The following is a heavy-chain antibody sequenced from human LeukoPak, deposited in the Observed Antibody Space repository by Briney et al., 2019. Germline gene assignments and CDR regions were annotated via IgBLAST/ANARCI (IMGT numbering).Heavy chain of an antibody. CDR3: ASRINLIAARPTSLSDY. V-gene: IGHV3-48*03. Sequence: GGSLRLSCAASGFTFSSYEMNWVRQAPGKGLEWVSYISSSGSTIYYADSVKGRFTISRDNAKNSLYLQMNSLRAEDTAVYYCASRINLIAARPTSLSDYRGQGTLVTVSS. CDR1: GFTFSSYE. CDR2: ISSSGSTI. D-gene: IGHD6-6*01. J-gene: IGHJ4*02.